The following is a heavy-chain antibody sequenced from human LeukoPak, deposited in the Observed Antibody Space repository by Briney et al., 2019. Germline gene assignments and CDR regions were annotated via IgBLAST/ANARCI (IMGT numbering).Heavy chain of an antibody. Sequence: ASVKVSRKASGYTFTSYGISWVRQAPGQGLEWVAWISLATGAPSYAQKFQGRVTLTTDTSTSTAYMELRSLKSDDTAVYYCARDIGLVRGIIMAHWGQGTQVTVSS. D-gene: IGHD3-10*01. V-gene: IGHV1-18*01. CDR1: GYTFTSYG. CDR2: ISLATGAP. CDR3: ARDIGLVRGIIMAH. J-gene: IGHJ4*02.